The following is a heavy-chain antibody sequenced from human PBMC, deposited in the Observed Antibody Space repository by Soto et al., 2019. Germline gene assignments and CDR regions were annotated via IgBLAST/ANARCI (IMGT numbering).Heavy chain of an antibody. J-gene: IGHJ4*02. CDR1: GVTFSSHG. V-gene: IGHV3-7*01. CDR3: ARDLDRGQTYYDYIWGSYRAAIDY. Sequence: VGSLRLSCGASGVTFSSHGVSWVRKAPGKGLEWVANIKQDGSEKYYVDSVKGRFTISRDNAKNSLYLQMNSLRAEDTAVYYCARDLDRGQTYYDYIWGSYRAAIDYWGEGTLVTVSS. D-gene: IGHD3-16*01. CDR2: IKQDGSEK.